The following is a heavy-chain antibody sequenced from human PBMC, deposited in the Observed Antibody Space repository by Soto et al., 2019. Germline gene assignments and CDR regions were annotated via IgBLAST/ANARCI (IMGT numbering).Heavy chain of an antibody. D-gene: IGHD2-2*01. Sequence: QVQLVQSGAEVKKPGASVKVSCKASGYTFTSYGISWVRQAPGQGLEWMGWISAYNGNTNYAQKLQGRVTMTTDTSTSTAYMELRSLRSDDTAVYYCASYCSSTSCPDKYGMDGWGQGTTVNVSS. J-gene: IGHJ6*02. V-gene: IGHV1-18*01. CDR1: GYTFTSYG. CDR2: ISAYNGNT. CDR3: ASYCSSTSCPDKYGMDG.